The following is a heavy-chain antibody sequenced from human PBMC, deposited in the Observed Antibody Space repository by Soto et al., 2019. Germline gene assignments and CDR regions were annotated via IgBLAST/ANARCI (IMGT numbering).Heavy chain of an antibody. D-gene: IGHD6-13*01. CDR2: INAGNGNT. Sequence: ASVKVSCKASGYTFTSYAMHWVRQAPGQRLEWMGWINAGNGNTKYSQKFQGRVTITRDTSASTAYMELSSLRSEDTAVYYCARDGEDGIAAAGTYYFDYWGQGTLVTVSS. V-gene: IGHV1-3*01. CDR3: ARDGEDGIAAAGTYYFDY. CDR1: GYTFTSYA. J-gene: IGHJ4*02.